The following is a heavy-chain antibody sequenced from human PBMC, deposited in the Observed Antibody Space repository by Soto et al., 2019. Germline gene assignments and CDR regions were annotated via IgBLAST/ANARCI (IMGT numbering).Heavy chain of an antibody. CDR2: IYYSGST. J-gene: IGHJ4*02. CDR3: ARNYGDFLYYFDY. V-gene: IGHV4-31*03. D-gene: IGHD4-17*01. Sequence: KSSETLSLTCTVSGGSISSGGYYWSWIRQHPGKGLEWIGYIYYSGSTYYNPSLKSRVTISVDTSKNQFSLKLSSVTAADTAVYYCARNYGDFLYYFDYWGQGTLVTVSS. CDR1: GGSISSGGYY.